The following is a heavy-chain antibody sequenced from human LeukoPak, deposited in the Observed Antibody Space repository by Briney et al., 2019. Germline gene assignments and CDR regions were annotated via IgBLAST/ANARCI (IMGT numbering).Heavy chain of an antibody. Sequence: GGSLRLSCAASGFTFSSYAMHWVRQAPGKGLEYVSAISSNGGSTYYANSVKGRFTISRDNSKNTLYLQMGSLRAEDMAVYYCVKDVGGSYAFDYWGQGILVTVAS. D-gene: IGHD1-26*01. CDR2: ISSNGGST. V-gene: IGHV3-64*01. J-gene: IGHJ4*02. CDR1: GFTFSSYA. CDR3: VKDVGGSYAFDY.